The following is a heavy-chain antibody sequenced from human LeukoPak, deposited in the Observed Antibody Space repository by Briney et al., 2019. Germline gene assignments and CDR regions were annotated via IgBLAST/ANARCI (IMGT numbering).Heavy chain of an antibody. J-gene: IGHJ4*02. CDR2: MNSDGRST. Sequence: PGGSLRLSCAASGFAFGDNWMHWVRQAPGKGLVWVSRMNSDGRSTYYADSVKGRFTISRDNAKNTLYLQMSSLRAEDTAVYYCATEKQSGSYIDYWGQGALVTVSS. CDR3: ATEKQSGSYIDY. V-gene: IGHV3-74*01. D-gene: IGHD1-26*01. CDR1: GFAFGDNW.